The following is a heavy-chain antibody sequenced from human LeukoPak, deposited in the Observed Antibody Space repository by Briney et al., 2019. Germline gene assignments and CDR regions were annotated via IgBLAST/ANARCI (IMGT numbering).Heavy chain of an antibody. Sequence: SETLSLTCAVYGGSFSGYYWSWIRQPPGKGLEWIGEINHSGSTNYNPSLKSRVTISVDTSKNQFSLKLSPVTAADTAVYYCARSAGRCSGGSCYSLYYHYGMDVWGKGTTVTVSS. J-gene: IGHJ6*04. V-gene: IGHV4-34*01. CDR3: ARSAGRCSGGSCYSLYYHYGMDV. CDR2: INHSGST. CDR1: GGSFSGYY. D-gene: IGHD2-15*01.